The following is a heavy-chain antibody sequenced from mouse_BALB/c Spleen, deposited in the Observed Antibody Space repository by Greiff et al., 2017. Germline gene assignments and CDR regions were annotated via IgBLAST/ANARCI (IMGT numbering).Heavy chain of an antibody. J-gene: IGHJ2*01. CDR3: ASDGYYPDY. Sequence: VHVKQSGAELVKPGASVKLSCTASGFNIKDTYMHWVKQRPEQGLEWIGRIDPANGNTKYDPKFQGKATITADTSSNTAYLQLSSLTSEDTAVYYCASDGYYPDYWGQGTTLTVSS. D-gene: IGHD2-3*01. CDR1: GFNIKDTY. V-gene: IGHV14-3*02. CDR2: IDPANGNT.